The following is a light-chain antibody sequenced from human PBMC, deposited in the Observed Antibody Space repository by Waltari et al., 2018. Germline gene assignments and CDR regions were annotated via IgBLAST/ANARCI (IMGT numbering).Light chain of an antibody. J-gene: IGLJ1*01. CDR1: SSDIDHYKS. Sequence: HSALTQPASVSGSPGQSITISCTVISSDIDHYKSVSWYQQHPGKAPKLIIYDVNVRPSRVSNRFSGSKSGNTASLTISGLQADDEADYYCSSYVSSNFGSGTKVTVL. CDR3: SSYVSSN. CDR2: DVN. V-gene: IGLV2-14*03.